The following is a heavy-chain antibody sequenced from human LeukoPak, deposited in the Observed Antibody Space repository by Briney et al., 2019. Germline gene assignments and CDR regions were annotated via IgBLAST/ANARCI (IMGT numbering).Heavy chain of an antibody. V-gene: IGHV3-48*03. CDR1: GFTFSSYE. Sequence: PGGPLRVSCAASGFTFSSYEMNWVRQAPGKGLEWVSYISRGGNTIYYADSVKGRFTVSRDNAKNSLYLQMNSLRAEDTAVYSCARDKRSAGNYYYGMDVWGQGTTVTVSS. J-gene: IGHJ6*02. D-gene: IGHD6-13*01. CDR3: ARDKRSAGNYYYGMDV. CDR2: ISRGGNTI.